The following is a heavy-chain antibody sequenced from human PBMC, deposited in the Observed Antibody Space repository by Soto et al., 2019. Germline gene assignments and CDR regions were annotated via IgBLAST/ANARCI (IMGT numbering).Heavy chain of an antibody. CDR3: ALTRRSSLLEVAGPGFEY. Sequence: GGSLRLSCAASGFNFGVFGMHWVRQAPGKGLEWLSVLSYEGSEEYYADSVRGRFTISRDNSKNTLFLQMDSLRVDDTGVYYCALTRRSSLLEVAGPGFEYWGQGALVTVSS. D-gene: IGHD6-19*01. CDR2: LSYEGSEE. CDR1: GFNFGVFG. V-gene: IGHV3-30*03. J-gene: IGHJ4*02.